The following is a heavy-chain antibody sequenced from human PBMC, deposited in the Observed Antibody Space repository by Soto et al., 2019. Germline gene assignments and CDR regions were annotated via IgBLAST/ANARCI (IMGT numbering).Heavy chain of an antibody. CDR1: GFTFSDYY. Sequence: GSVRLSCXGSGFTFSDYYMTWIRQAPGKGLEWVSYINTLSSAIYYADSVKGRFTISRDNAKNSLYLQMNSLRAEDTAVYYCARRLQWQLRPLDSWGRGTLVTVS. D-gene: IGHD6-19*01. V-gene: IGHV3-11*01. J-gene: IGHJ4*02. CDR2: INTLSSAI. CDR3: ARRLQWQLRPLDS.